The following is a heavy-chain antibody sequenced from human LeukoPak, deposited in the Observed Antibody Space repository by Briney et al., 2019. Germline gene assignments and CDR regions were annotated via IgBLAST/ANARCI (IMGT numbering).Heavy chain of an antibody. CDR1: GFTFSNYW. J-gene: IGHJ4*02. CDR2: IKQDGSEI. Sequence: GGSLRPSCAASGFTFSNYWMDWVRQAPGKGLEWVANIKQDGSEIYYVDSVKGRLTISRDNAKNSLYLQMNSLRAEDTAVYYCSRSLDYWGQGTLVTVSS. V-gene: IGHV3-7*01. CDR3: SRSLDY.